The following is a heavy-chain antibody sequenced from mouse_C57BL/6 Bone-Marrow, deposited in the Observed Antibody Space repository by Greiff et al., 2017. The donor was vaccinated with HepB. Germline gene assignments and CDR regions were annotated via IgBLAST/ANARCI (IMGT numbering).Heavy chain of an antibody. CDR3: ARDPAGFDY. CDR2: ISDGGSYT. CDR1: GFTFSSYA. Sequence: EVQVVESGGGLVKPGGSLKLSCAASGFTFSSYAMSWVRQTPEKRLEWVATISDGGSYTYYPDNVKGRFPISRDNATNNLYLQMSHLKSEDTAMYYCARDPAGFDYWGQGTTLTVSS. V-gene: IGHV5-4*01. J-gene: IGHJ2*01.